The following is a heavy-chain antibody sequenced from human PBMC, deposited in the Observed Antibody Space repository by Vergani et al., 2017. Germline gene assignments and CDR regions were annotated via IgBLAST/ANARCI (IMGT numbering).Heavy chain of an antibody. CDR1: GGSMSGYY. V-gene: IGHV4-59*12. J-gene: IGHJ4*02. CDR3: ARVAYYDSSGYYYGYYFDY. D-gene: IGHD3-22*01. Sequence: QVRLQESGPGLVKPSETLSLTCSVSGGSMSGYYWSWIRQPPGKELEWIGYMYHSGSTNYNPSLETRVTISVDKSKNQFSLKLSSVTAADTAVYYCARVAYYDSSGYYYGYYFDYWGQGTLVTVSS. CDR2: MYHSGST.